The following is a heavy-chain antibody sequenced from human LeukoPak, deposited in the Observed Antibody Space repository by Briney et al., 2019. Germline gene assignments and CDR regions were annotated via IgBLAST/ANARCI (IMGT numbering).Heavy chain of an antibody. CDR2: INPNSGGT. V-gene: IGHV1-2*02. J-gene: IGHJ5*02. CDR1: GYTFTGYY. D-gene: IGHD2-2*01. CDR3: ARDLGWIVVVPAASRNIWFDP. Sequence: ASVKVSCKASGYTFTGYYMHWVRQAPGQGLEWMGWINPNSGGTNYAQKFQGRVTMTRDTSISTAYMELSRLRSDDTAVYYCARDLGWIVVVPAASRNIWFDPWSQGTLVTVSS.